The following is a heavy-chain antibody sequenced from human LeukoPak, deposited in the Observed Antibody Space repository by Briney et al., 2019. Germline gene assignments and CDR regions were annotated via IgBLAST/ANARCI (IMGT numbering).Heavy chain of an antibody. CDR2: IGTSGSTI. V-gene: IGHV3-48*03. CDR3: ARGDYYYYYMDV. J-gene: IGHJ6*03. Sequence: GGSLRLSCGASGFSFISYEMNWVRQAPGKGLEWVSYIGTSGSTIYYADSVKGRFTISRDNAKNSLYLQMNSLRAEDTAVYYCARGDYYYYYMDVWGKGTTVTVSS. CDR1: GFSFISYE.